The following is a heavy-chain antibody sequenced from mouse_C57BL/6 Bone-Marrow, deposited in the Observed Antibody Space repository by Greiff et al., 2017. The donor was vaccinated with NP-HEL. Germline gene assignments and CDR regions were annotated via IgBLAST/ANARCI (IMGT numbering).Heavy chain of an antibody. CDR1: GYTFTDHT. V-gene: IGHV1-78*01. CDR2: IYPRDGST. CDR3: ARWTVVASNYFDY. Sequence: VKLVESDAELVKPGASVKISCKVSGYTFTDHTIHWMKQRPEQGLEWIGYIYPRDGSTKYNEKFKGKATLTADKSSSTAYMQLNSLTSEDSAVYFCARWTVVASNYFDYWGQGTTLTVSS. D-gene: IGHD1-1*01. J-gene: IGHJ2*01.